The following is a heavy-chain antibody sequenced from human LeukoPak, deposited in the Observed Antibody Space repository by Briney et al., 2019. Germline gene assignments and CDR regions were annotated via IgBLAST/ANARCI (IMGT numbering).Heavy chain of an antibody. CDR1: GGSISSYY. Sequence: PPETLSLNCTVSGGSISSYYWSWIWQPPGKGLEWIGYIYYSGSTNYNPSLKSRVTISVDTSKNQLSLKLSSVTAADTAVYYCARYSRYYYGMDVWGQGATVTVSS. D-gene: IGHD6-13*01. V-gene: IGHV4-59*01. J-gene: IGHJ6*02. CDR3: ARYSRYYYGMDV. CDR2: IYYSGST.